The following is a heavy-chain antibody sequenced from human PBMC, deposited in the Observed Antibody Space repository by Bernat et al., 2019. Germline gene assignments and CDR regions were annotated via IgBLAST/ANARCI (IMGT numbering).Heavy chain of an antibody. D-gene: IGHD3-3*01. V-gene: IGHV5-51*01. CDR2: IYPGDSDT. J-gene: IGHJ2*01. Sequence: EVQLVQSGAEVKKPGESLKISCKGSGYSFTSYWIGWVRQMPGKGLEWMGIIYPGDSDTRYSPSFQGQVTISADKSISTAYLQWSSLKASDTAMYYCARTDFWSGYHWYFDLWGRGTLVTVSS. CDR3: ARTDFWSGYHWYFDL. CDR1: GYSFTSYW.